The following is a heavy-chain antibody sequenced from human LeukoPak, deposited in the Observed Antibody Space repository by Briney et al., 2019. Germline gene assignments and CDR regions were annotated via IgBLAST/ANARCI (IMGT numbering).Heavy chain of an antibody. CDR2: INPDSGGT. CDR1: GYTFSDYY. J-gene: IGHJ4*02. Sequence: GASVKVSCKTSGYTFSDYYMHWVRQAPGQGLEWMGWINPDSGGTNYAQKFQGRVTMTRDTSISTAYMELSRLRSDDTAVFYCARAPVVVIAANFGYWGQGTLVTVSS. V-gene: IGHV1-2*02. D-gene: IGHD2-15*01. CDR3: ARAPVVVIAANFGY.